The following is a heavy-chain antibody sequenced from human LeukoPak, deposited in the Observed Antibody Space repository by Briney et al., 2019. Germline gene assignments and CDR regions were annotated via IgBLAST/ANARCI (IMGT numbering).Heavy chain of an antibody. V-gene: IGHV1-46*01. CDR1: GYTFTSYY. J-gene: IGHJ4*02. Sequence: ASVKVSCKASGYTFTSYYMHWVRQAPGQGLEWMGIINPSGGSTTYAQKFQGRVTMTRDTSTSTVYMELSSLRSEDTAVYYCASPHYDSSGYSNFDYWGQGTLVTVSS. CDR3: ASPHYDSSGYSNFDY. CDR2: INPSGGST. D-gene: IGHD3-22*01.